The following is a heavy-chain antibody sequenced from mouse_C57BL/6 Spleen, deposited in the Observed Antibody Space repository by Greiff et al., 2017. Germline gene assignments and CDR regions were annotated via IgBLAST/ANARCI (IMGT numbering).Heavy chain of an antibody. V-gene: IGHV1-36*01. Sequence: VQLQQSGPVLVKPGPSVKISCKASGFTFTDYYMHWVKQSHGKSLEWIGLVYPYNGGTSYNQKFKGKATLTVDTSSSTAYMELNSLTSEDSAVYYCASQTAQATGDYAMDYWGQGTSVTVSS. CDR3: ASQTAQATGDYAMDY. D-gene: IGHD3-2*02. CDR2: VYPYNGGT. CDR1: GFTFTDYY. J-gene: IGHJ4*01.